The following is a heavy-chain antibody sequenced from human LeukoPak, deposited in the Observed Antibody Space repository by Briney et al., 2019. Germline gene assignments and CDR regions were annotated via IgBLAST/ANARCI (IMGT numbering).Heavy chain of an antibody. D-gene: IGHD6-13*01. Sequence: GGSLRLSCAASGFTFSSYAMSWVRQAPWKGLEWVSAISGSGGSTYHADSVKGRFTISRDNSKNTLYLQMNSLRAEDTAVYYCAKDGSGIAAAVIDYWGQGTLVTVSS. CDR1: GFTFSSYA. CDR3: AKDGSGIAAAVIDY. CDR2: ISGSGGST. J-gene: IGHJ4*02. V-gene: IGHV3-23*01.